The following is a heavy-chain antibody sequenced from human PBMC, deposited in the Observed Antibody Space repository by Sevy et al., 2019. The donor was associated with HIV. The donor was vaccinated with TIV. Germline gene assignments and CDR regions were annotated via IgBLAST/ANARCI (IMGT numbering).Heavy chain of an antibody. V-gene: IGHV1-8*01. CDR2: MNPNSGNT. D-gene: IGHD5-18*01. CDR3: ARGIPVTAMVRYYHDGMDV. CDR1: GYTFTSYD. J-gene: IGHJ6*02. Sequence: ASVKVSCKASGYTFTSYDINWVRQATGQGLEWMGWMNPNSGNTGYAQKFQGRVTMTRNTSISTAYMELSSLRSEDTAVYYCARGIPVTAMVRYYHDGMDVWGQGTTVTVSS.